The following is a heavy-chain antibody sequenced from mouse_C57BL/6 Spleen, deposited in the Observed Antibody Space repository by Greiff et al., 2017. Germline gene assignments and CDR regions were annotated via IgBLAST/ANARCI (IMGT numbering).Heavy chain of an antibody. V-gene: IGHV1-64*01. Sequence: VQLQQPGAELVKPGASVKLSCKASGYTFTSYWMHWVKQRPGQGLEWIGMIHPNSGSTNYNEKFKSKATLTVDKSSSTAYMQLSSLTSEDSAVYYCARAAMIKRTPAYWGQGTLVTVSA. CDR1: GYTFTSYW. CDR3: ARAAMIKRTPAY. CDR2: IHPNSGST. D-gene: IGHD2-4*01. J-gene: IGHJ3*01.